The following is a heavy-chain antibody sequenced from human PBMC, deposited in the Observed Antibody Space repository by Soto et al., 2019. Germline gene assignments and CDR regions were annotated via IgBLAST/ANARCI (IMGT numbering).Heavy chain of an antibody. CDR3: ARRRGLVGSFDY. CDR2: IYPGDSDT. Sequence: GESLKISCRGSGYSFTTYWLGWVRQVPGKGLEWMGIIYPGDSDTRYSLSFQGQVTISADKSISAAYLQWSSLKASDTAMYFCARRRGLVGSFDYWGRGTLVTVSS. V-gene: IGHV5-51*01. CDR1: GYSFTTYW. D-gene: IGHD3-9*01. J-gene: IGHJ4*02.